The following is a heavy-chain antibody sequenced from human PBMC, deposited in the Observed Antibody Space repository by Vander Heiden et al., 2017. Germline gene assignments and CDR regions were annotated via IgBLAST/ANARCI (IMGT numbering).Heavy chain of an antibody. V-gene: IGHV3-53*01. CDR2: IYSGDKT. CDR1: GLNVRSNN. J-gene: IGHJ4*02. CDR3: ARVGGYWGQD. D-gene: IGHD5-12*01. Sequence: EVQLVESGGGLSQPGGSLRLSCAASGLNVRSNNMSWVRQAPGKGLEWVSLIYSGDKTHYADSVKGRFTISRDNSKNTVYLQMNSLRVEDTAMYYCARVGGYWGQDWGQGVLVTVSS.